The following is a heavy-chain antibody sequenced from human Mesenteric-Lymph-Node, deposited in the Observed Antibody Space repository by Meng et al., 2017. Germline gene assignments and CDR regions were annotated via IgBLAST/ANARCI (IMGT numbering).Heavy chain of an antibody. Sequence: QVQLQGAGPGLVKPAQTLSLTCSVSGGSISSGDSYWSWIRQPPGKGLEWIGYMDYRGSTFYNPSLKSRVTISVDTSKNQFSLKLSSVTAADTAVYFCARGELLWNYWGQGTLVTVSS. V-gene: IGHV4-30-4*01. CDR1: GGSISSGDSY. J-gene: IGHJ4*02. CDR2: MDYRGST. CDR3: ARGELLWNY. D-gene: IGHD2-2*01.